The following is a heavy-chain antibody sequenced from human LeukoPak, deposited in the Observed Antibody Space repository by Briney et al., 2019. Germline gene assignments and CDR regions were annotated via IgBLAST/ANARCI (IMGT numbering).Heavy chain of an antibody. CDR3: ADLVGATI. D-gene: IGHD1-26*01. V-gene: IGHV3-30*04. CDR1: GFTFSSYA. Sequence: GGSLRLSCAASGFTFSSYAIYWVRQAPGKGLEWVAVISYDGSNKYYADSVKGRFTISRDNSKNTLYLQMNSLRAEDTAVYYCADLVGATIWGQGTLVTVSS. CDR2: ISYDGSNK. J-gene: IGHJ4*02.